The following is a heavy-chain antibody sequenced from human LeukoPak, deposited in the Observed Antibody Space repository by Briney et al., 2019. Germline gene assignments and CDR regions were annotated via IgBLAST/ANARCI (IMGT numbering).Heavy chain of an antibody. D-gene: IGHD5-24*01. CDR2: INPNSGGT. V-gene: IGHV1-2*02. CDR3: ARGKRWLQFTLDY. J-gene: IGHJ4*02. CDR1: VYTFTGYY. Sequence: ASVKVSCKASVYTFTGYYMHWVRPAPGQGVEWMGWINPNSGGTNYAQKFQGRVTMTRDTSISTAYMELSRLRSDDTAVYYCARGKRWLQFTLDYWGQGTLVTVPS.